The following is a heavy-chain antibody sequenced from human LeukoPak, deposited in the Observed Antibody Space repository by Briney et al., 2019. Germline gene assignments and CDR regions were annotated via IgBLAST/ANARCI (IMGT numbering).Heavy chain of an antibody. CDR3: ARSSGYPFFDY. J-gene: IGHJ4*02. Sequence: GRSLRLSCAASGFTFSSYGMHWVRQAPGKGLEWVAVIWYDGSNKCYADSVKGRFTISRDNAKNSVYLQMNSLRAEDTAVYYCARSSGYPFFDYWGQGTLVTVSS. CDR2: IWYDGSNK. V-gene: IGHV3-33*01. D-gene: IGHD3-22*01. CDR1: GFTFSSYG.